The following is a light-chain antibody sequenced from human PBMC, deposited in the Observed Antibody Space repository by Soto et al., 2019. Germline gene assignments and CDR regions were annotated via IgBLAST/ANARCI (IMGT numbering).Light chain of an antibody. CDR2: EVV. CDR3: CSYTNDNSWV. Sequence: QSALTQPASLSGSPGQSITISCTGTTSDDYVSWYQQPPGKAPKLLIYEVVNRPSEVSDRFSGSKSDSTASLTISGLQADDEAHDYCCSYTNDNSWVFGTGTKLTVL. V-gene: IGLV2-14*01. J-gene: IGLJ1*01. CDR1: TSDDY.